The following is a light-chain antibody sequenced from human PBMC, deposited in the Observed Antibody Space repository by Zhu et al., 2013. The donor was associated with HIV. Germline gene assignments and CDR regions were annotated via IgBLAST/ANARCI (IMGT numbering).Light chain of an antibody. CDR1: QSVRNNY. CDR2: GTS. CDR3: QQYGDSPPIT. V-gene: IGKV3-20*01. Sequence: ENVLTQSPGTLSLSPGERATLSCRASQSVRNNYLAWYQQKPGQAPRLLIYGTSTRATAIPDRFIGSGSGTDFTLTISRLEPEDFAVYYCQQYGDSPPITFGPGTKVVIK. J-gene: IGKJ3*01.